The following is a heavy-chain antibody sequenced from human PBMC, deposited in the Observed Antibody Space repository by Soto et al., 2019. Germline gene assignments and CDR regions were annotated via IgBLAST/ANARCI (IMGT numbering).Heavy chain of an antibody. J-gene: IGHJ3*02. CDR2: IYFSGNT. Sequence: QVQLQQSGPGLVKPSQTLSLTCTVSVGSINTGGYYWSWIRQHPGKGLEWIGYIYFSGNTYYNPSLKSRGTKSVDKSKSQFSLKLSAVTAADTAVYYCARDHGNAFYIWGQGTRVTVSS. V-gene: IGHV4-31*03. CDR1: VGSINTGGYY. CDR3: ARDHGNAFYI.